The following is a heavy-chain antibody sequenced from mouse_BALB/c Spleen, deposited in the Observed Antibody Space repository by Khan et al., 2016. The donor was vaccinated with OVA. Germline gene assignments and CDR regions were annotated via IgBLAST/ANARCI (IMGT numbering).Heavy chain of an antibody. D-gene: IGHD1-2*01. V-gene: IGHV1S45*01. CDR1: GYTFSNHH. CDR3: ATAGALRRNAWVSY. CDR2: IYPYNDYT. J-gene: IGHJ3*01. Sequence: VQLQQSGAELVRPGASVKISCKAFGYTFSNHHIHWVKQRPGQGLDWIGYIYPYNDYTYYNQKFKRKATLTVDKSSSTAYMELSSLTSEDSAVFYGATAGALRRNAWVSYGGQGTLVAVSA.